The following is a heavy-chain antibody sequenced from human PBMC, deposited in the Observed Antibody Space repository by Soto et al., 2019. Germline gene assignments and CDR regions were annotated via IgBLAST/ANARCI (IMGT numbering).Heavy chain of an antibody. V-gene: IGHV3-7*01. CDR3: ARIASAGRGWDV. Sequence: EVQLVESGGGLVQPGGSLRLSCAASGLTFSSYWMSWVRQAPVKGLEWVGNIKQYGCEKNYVDFVKGRFTISRDNAKNSLYLQMNSLRAEDTAVYYCARIASAGRGWDVWGQGTTVVVSS. J-gene: IGHJ6*02. D-gene: IGHD6-13*01. CDR1: GLTFSSYW. CDR2: IKQYGCEK.